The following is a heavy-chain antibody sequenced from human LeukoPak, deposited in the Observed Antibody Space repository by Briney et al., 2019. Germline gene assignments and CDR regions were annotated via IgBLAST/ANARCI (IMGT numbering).Heavy chain of an antibody. Sequence: SETLSLTCTVPGGSISSGGYYWSWIRQHPGKGLEWIGYIYYSGSTYYNPSLKSRVTISVDTSKNQFSLKLSSVTAADTAVYYCAREGRSGVTSFPDYWDQGTLVTVSS. CDR2: IYYSGST. V-gene: IGHV4-31*03. CDR3: AREGRSGVTSFPDY. D-gene: IGHD4-17*01. J-gene: IGHJ4*02. CDR1: GGSISSGGYY.